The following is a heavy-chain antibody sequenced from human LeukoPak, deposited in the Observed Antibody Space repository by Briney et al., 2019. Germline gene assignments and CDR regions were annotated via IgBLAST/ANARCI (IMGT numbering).Heavy chain of an antibody. J-gene: IGHJ4*02. D-gene: IGHD3-10*01. V-gene: IGHV3-7*01. CDR3: ARGGHRQKEF. CDR1: GFTFSNYW. Sequence: GGSLRLSCSASGFTFSNYWMTWVRQSPGKGLEWVAIIKHDGSDKYCVDSVKSRFTISRDNAKNSLYLQMSSLRAEDTAVYYCARGGHRQKEFWGQGTLVTVSS. CDR2: IKHDGSDK.